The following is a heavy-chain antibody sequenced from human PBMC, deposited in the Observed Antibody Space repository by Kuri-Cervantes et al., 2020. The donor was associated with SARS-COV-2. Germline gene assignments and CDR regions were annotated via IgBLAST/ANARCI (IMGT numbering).Heavy chain of an antibody. Sequence: GESLKISCAASGFTFSSYDIHWVRQATGKGLEWVSAIGTAGDTYYAGSVKGRFTISRDNGRNSLFLQMHSLRAEDTAVYYCARGRNNYYDSSGAELDFWGQGSLVTVSS. CDR1: GFTFSSYD. V-gene: IGHV3-13*04. CDR3: ARGRNNYYDSSGAELDF. CDR2: IGTAGDT. J-gene: IGHJ4*02. D-gene: IGHD3-22*01.